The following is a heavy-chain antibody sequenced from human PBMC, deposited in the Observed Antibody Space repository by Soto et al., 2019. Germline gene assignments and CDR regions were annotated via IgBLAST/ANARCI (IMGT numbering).Heavy chain of an antibody. J-gene: IGHJ3*02. V-gene: IGHV4-4*02. Sequence: QVQLQESGPGLVKPSGTLSLTCAVSSGSISTINWWSWVRQPPGKGLEWIGEIYHSGSTNYNPSLKRRVTISVDKSKNQSSLKLSSVTAADTAVYYCARNPTSWGSAFDIWGQGTMVTVSS. D-gene: IGHD2-2*01. CDR1: SGSISTINW. CDR3: ARNPTSWGSAFDI. CDR2: IYHSGST.